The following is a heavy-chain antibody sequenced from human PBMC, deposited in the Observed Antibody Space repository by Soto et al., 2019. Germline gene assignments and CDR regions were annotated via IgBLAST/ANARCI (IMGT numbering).Heavy chain of an antibody. V-gene: IGHV1-18*01. D-gene: IGHD3-16*01. J-gene: IGHJ4*02. CDR1: GYTFTNFG. Sequence: QVQLVQSGAEVKKPGASVKVSCKASGYTFTNFGISWVRQAHGQGLEWMGWISDYNGNTNYAQNFQGRVTMTTAPSTSTAYMELRSLRADDPAVYYCARRGTPIDYWGQGSLVTVSS. CDR2: ISDYNGNT. CDR3: ARRGTPIDY.